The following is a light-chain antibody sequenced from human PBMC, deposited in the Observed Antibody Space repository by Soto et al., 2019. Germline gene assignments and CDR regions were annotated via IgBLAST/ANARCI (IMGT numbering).Light chain of an antibody. J-gene: IGKJ2*01. CDR1: QSVSSSH. CDR3: QHDGSSPREVT. Sequence: EIVLTQSADTLSLSPGERATLSCRASQSVSSSHLAWYQQRPGQAPRLLIYRASSRATGIPDRFSGSGSGTDFTLTISRLEPEDSAVYYCQHDGSSPREVTFGQGTKLDI. V-gene: IGKV3-20*01. CDR2: RAS.